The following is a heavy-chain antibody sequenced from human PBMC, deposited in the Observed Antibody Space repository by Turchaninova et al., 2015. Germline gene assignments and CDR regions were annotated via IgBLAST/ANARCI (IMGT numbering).Heavy chain of an antibody. CDR1: GYTFTTYY. CDR3: ASIVVTMGGMDV. J-gene: IGHJ6*02. Sequence: QVPLVQSGAEVKKPGASVKVSCKASGYTFTTYYLYWVRQAHGQGLEWRGRINPQSGVSNYAQKFQGRVNMTRDTSSRTADMELSWLTSDDTAVYYCASIVVTMGGMDVWGQGTTVTVSS. D-gene: IGHD2-21*01. CDR2: INPQSGVS. V-gene: IGHV1-2*06.